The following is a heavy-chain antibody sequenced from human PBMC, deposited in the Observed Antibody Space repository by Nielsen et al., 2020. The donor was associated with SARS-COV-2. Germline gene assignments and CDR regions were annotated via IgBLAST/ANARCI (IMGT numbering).Heavy chain of an antibody. D-gene: IGHD5-18*01. CDR1: GFTFSSYS. CDR2: ISSSSSYI. Sequence: GESLKISCAASGFTFSSYSMNWVRQAPGKGLEWVSSISSSSSYIYYADSVKGRFTISRDNAKNSLYLQMNSLRAEDTAVYYCAGTGGYSYGYVSYWGQGTLVTVSS. V-gene: IGHV3-21*01. J-gene: IGHJ4*02. CDR3: AGTGGYSYGYVSY.